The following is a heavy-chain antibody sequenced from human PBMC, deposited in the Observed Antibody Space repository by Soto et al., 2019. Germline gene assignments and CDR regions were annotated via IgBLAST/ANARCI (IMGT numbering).Heavy chain of an antibody. CDR1: GFTFSSYG. J-gene: IGHJ4*02. CDR2: ISYDGSNK. D-gene: IGHD6-19*01. Sequence: QVQLVESGGGVVQPGRSLRLSCAASGFTFSSYGMHWVRQAPGKGLEWVAVISYDGSNKYYADSVKGRFTISRDNSKNTLYLQMNSLRAEDTAVYYCAKDAAVADHFDYWGQGTLVTVSS. CDR3: AKDAAVADHFDY. V-gene: IGHV3-30*18.